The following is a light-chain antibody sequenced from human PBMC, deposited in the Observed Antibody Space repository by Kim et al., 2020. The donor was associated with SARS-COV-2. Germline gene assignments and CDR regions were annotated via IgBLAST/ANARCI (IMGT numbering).Light chain of an antibody. CDR2: AAS. Sequence: DIELTQSPSSLSSSAGDRATLTCRASQSVENYLGWYQQKPGKAPKLLIYAASNLATGIPSKFSGSGSGTDFTLTISSLQPEDVAAYYCQHYSAYPLTFGGGTKVDIK. CDR3: QHYSAYPLT. J-gene: IGKJ4*01. V-gene: IGKV1-16*02. CDR1: QSVENY.